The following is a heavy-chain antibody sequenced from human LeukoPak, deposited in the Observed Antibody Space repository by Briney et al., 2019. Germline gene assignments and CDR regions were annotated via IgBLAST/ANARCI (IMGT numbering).Heavy chain of an antibody. Sequence: GGSLRLSCAASGFTFSSMNWVRQAPGEGLEWVSYISSSSSTIYYADSVKGRFTISRDNAKNSLYLQMNSLRAEDTAVYYCARDRRGYSYGYNYWGQGTLVTVSS. CDR2: ISSSSSTI. J-gene: IGHJ4*02. V-gene: IGHV3-48*01. CDR3: ARDRRGYSYGYNY. CDR1: GFTFSS. D-gene: IGHD5-18*01.